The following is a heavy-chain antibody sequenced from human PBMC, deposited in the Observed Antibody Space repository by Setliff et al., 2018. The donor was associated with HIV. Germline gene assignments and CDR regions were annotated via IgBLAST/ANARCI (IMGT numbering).Heavy chain of an antibody. D-gene: IGHD3-10*01. J-gene: IGHJ4*02. CDR3: AAKPMIRGRPFAF. CDR2: INHSGTT. CDR1: GPSFSGYY. Sequence: SETLSLTCAVYGPSFSGYYWNWIRQFPGKSLEWIGEINHSGTTDYSPSFKSRLNISVDVSKNQFSLRLASLSAADTAAYFCAAKPMIRGRPFAFWGQATLVTVSS. V-gene: IGHV4-34*01.